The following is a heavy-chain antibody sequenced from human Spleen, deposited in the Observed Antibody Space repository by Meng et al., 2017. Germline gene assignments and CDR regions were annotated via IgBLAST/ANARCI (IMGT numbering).Heavy chain of an antibody. CDR2: IGGRPKSYAA. CDR3: TIYIRGHI. D-gene: IGHD6-19*01. J-gene: IGHJ3*02. V-gene: IGHV3-73*01. CDR1: GVSFSDSD. Sequence: GESLKISCAVSGVSFSDSDIHWVRQASGKGLEWVGRIGGRPKSYAAAYAATVRGRFTISSDDSRNTAYLQMNSLKTEDSAVYYCTIYIRGHIWGQGTMVTVSS.